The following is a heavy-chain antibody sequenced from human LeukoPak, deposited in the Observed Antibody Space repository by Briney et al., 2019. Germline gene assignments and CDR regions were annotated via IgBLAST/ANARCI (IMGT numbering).Heavy chain of an antibody. J-gene: IGHJ4*02. Sequence: ASVKVSCKASGYTFSVYYMHWVRQAPGQGLEWMGWINPNSGGTNYAQKFQGRVTMTRDTSISTAYMKLSRLRSDDTAVYYCARDGVGATDYWGQGTLVTVSS. CDR3: ARDGVGATDY. CDR1: GYTFSVYY. CDR2: INPNSGGT. V-gene: IGHV1-2*02. D-gene: IGHD1-26*01.